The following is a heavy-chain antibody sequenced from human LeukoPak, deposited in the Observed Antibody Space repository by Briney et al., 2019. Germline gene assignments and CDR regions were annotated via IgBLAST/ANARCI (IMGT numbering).Heavy chain of an antibody. Sequence: GGSLRHSCAASGFTFSSYAMSWVRAPPGKGLECFSAISGSGGSTYYADSVKGRFTISRDNSKNTPYLQMNSLRAEDTAVYYCAKAGYDFWSGYFTAYWFDPWGQGTLVTVSS. CDR2: ISGSGGST. D-gene: IGHD3-3*01. V-gene: IGHV3-23*01. J-gene: IGHJ5*02. CDR1: GFTFSSYA. CDR3: AKAGYDFWSGYFTAYWFDP.